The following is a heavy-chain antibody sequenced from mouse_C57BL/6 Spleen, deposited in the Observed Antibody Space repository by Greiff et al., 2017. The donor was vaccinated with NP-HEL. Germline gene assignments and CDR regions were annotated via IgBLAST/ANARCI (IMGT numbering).Heavy chain of an antibody. CDR1: GYTFTSYW. CDR2: IDPSDSET. CDR3: AREYGNYDAMDY. V-gene: IGHV1-52*01. J-gene: IGHJ4*01. D-gene: IGHD2-10*02. Sequence: VQLQQSGAELVRPGSSVKLSCKASGYTFTSYWMHWVKQRPIQGLEWIGNIDPSDSETHYNQKFKYKATLTVDKSSSTAYMQLSSLTSEDSAVYYCAREYGNYDAMDYWGQGTSVTVSS.